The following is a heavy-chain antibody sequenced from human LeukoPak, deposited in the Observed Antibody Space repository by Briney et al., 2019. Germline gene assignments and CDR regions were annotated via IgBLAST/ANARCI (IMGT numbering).Heavy chain of an antibody. CDR1: GYTFTIYG. D-gene: IGHD3-16*01. J-gene: IGHJ4*02. Sequence: ASVRVSCKASGYTFTIYGFSWVRQAPGQGREGMGWISAYNGNTNYAQKLQGRVTMTTDTSTSTAYMELRSLRSDDTAVYYCARDIVRMILFGGVPAYWGQGTLVTVSS. CDR3: ARDIVRMILFGGVPAY. V-gene: IGHV1-18*01. CDR2: ISAYNGNT.